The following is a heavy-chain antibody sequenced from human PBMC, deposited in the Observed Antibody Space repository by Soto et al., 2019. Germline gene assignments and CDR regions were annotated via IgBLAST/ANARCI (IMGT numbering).Heavy chain of an antibody. J-gene: IGHJ5*02. CDR3: TRRGRQSANWVDP. Sequence: QVQLVQSGAEVKTPGSSVKVSCKASGGTFNSYSIDWVRQAPGQGFVWMGGIIPMSGRPNYAQRSQGRVTFSADKSTSTVYMEVTSLKNEDTAVYYRTRRGRQSANWVDPWGQGTLVTVSS. V-gene: IGHV1-69*06. CDR2: IIPMSGRP. CDR1: GGTFNSYS.